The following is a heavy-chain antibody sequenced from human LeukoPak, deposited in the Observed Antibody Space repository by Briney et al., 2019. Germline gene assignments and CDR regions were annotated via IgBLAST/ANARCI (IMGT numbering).Heavy chain of an antibody. Sequence: SETLSLTCTVSGGSISSSLDYWGWVRQPPGKGLEWVGSIYYGANTYYNPSLKSRLTISVDTSKNQVSLKLRSVTAADTALYFCAGGQTLDWLSNYFDSWGQGNLVIVSS. V-gene: IGHV4-39*01. D-gene: IGHD3-3*01. CDR3: AGGQTLDWLSNYFDS. J-gene: IGHJ4*02. CDR2: IYYGANT. CDR1: GGSISSSLDY.